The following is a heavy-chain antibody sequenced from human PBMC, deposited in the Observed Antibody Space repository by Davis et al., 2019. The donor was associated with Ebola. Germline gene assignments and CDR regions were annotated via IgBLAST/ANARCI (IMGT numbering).Heavy chain of an antibody. V-gene: IGHV3-48*02. CDR2: ISSSSSTI. J-gene: IGHJ5*02. CDR1: GFTFSSYS. CDR3: ARDRVAVAGTMLNWFDP. D-gene: IGHD6-19*01. Sequence: GESLKISCAASGFTFSSYSMNWVRQAPGKGLEWVSYISSSSSTIYYADSVKGRFTISRDNAKNSLYLQMNSLRDEDTAVYYCARDRVAVAGTMLNWFDPWGQGTLVTVSS.